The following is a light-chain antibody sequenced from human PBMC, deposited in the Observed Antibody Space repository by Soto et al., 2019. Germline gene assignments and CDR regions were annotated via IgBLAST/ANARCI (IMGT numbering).Light chain of an antibody. Sequence: QSALTQPASVSGSPGQSITISCTGTSSDVGSYNYVSWYQHHPGKVPKLMIYDVSSRPSGVSNRFSGSKSGNTASLTISGLQTEDEADYYCSSYTTSGTRVFGTGTKLTVL. CDR2: DVS. CDR1: SSDVGSYNY. CDR3: SSYTTSGTRV. V-gene: IGLV2-14*03. J-gene: IGLJ1*01.